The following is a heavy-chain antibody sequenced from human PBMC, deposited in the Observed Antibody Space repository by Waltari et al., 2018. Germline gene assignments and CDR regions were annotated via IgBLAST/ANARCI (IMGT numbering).Heavy chain of an antibody. CDR2: IIPICGTA. Sequence: QVQLVQSGAEVKKPGSSVKVSCKASGGTFSSYAISWVRQAPGQGLEWMGRIIPICGTANYAQKVQGRVTITADESTSTAYMELSSLRSEDTAVYYCARTPMIVVKGYYFDYWGQGTLVTVSS. J-gene: IGHJ4*02. CDR1: GGTFSSYA. CDR3: ARTPMIVVKGYYFDY. V-gene: IGHV1-69*18. D-gene: IGHD3-22*01.